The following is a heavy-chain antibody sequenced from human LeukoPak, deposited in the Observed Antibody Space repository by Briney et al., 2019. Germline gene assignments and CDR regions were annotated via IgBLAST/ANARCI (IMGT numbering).Heavy chain of an antibody. Sequence: SETLSLTCTVSGGSISSYYWSRIRQPPGKGLEWIGYIYYSGSTNYNPSLKSRVTMSVDTSKNQFSLKLSSVTAADTAVYYCARLEGYHNWFDPWGQRTLVTVSS. CDR2: IYYSGST. J-gene: IGHJ5*02. CDR1: GGSISSYY. D-gene: IGHD6-13*01. V-gene: IGHV4-59*01. CDR3: ARLEGYHNWFDP.